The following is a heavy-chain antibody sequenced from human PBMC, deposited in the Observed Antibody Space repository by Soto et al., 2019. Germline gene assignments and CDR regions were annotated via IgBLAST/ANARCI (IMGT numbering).Heavy chain of an antibody. CDR3: ARVETSWAAAGQVKDY. CDR2: IIPIFGTA. D-gene: IGHD6-13*01. CDR1: GGGNLRDYR. J-gene: IGHJ4*02. V-gene: IGHV1-69*13. Sequence: GASVKVSCKASGGGNLRDYRTTWVRRAPGQGLEWMGGIIPIFGTANYAQKFQGRVTITADESTSTAYMELSSLRSEDTAVYYCARVETSWAAAGQVKDYWGQGTLVTVSS.